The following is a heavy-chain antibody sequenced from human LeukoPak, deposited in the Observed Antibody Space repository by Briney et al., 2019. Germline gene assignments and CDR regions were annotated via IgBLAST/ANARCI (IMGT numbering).Heavy chain of an antibody. CDR1: GFTFRSYA. CDR2: ISHDSGEK. J-gene: IGHJ4*02. Sequence: GGSLRLSCATSGFTFRSYAMNWIRQARGKGLEWVSHISHDSGEKDYADSVKGRFTISRDNGKNSVFLQMNSLRAEDTAVYFCARGSGSSAGPGGYWGQGILVTVSA. D-gene: IGHD6-6*01. CDR3: ARGSGSSAGPGGY. V-gene: IGHV3-21*05.